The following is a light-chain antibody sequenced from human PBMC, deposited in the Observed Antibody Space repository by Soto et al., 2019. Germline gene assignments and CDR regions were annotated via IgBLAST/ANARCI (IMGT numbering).Light chain of an antibody. V-gene: IGKV1-27*01. J-gene: IGKJ3*01. CDR3: QHYNSGPPT. Sequence: DIEMTQSPASLSASVGDRVTISCRASQGIRNNLAWYQQKPGQVPKLLIYYASTLPSGVPARFSGSGSGTEFTLTISSLQSEDAATYHCQHYNSGPPTFGHGTKVEIK. CDR2: YAS. CDR1: QGIRNN.